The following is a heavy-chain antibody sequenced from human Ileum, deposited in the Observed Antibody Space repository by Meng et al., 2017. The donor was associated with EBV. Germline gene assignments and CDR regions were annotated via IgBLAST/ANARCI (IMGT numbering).Heavy chain of an antibody. V-gene: IGHV4-55*08. J-gene: IGHJ4*02. CDR1: GDFSSRGHW. D-gene: IGHD3-22*01. Sequence: VQVRTWGLGLVKPSGTLALICGVSGDFSSRGHWWTWVRQPLGTALVWIGERHPSGSTYYKRSLKTRVTISLEPFNNQFLLILTSLTAADTAVYYCAKANYYSLNSWGQGTLVTVSS. CDR3: AKANYYSLNS. CDR2: RHPSGST.